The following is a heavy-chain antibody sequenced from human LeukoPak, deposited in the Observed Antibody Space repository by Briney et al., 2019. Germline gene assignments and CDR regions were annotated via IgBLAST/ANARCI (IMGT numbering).Heavy chain of an antibody. CDR2: IDRSTGT. CDR1: GYTFSDYY. CDR3: AREYSQSYTPLSP. V-gene: IGHV1-2*02. Sequence: ASVKVSCKASGYTFSDYYMHWVRQAPGQGLEWMGWIDRSTGTKYAQKFQGRVTMTRDTSISTAYMELSRLTSDDTAVYFCAREYSQSYTPLSPWGQGTLVTVSS. D-gene: IGHD3-10*01. J-gene: IGHJ5*02.